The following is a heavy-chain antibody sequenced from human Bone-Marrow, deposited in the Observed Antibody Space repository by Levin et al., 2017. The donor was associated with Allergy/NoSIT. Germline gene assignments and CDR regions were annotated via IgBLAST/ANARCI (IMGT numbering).Heavy chain of an antibody. V-gene: IGHV3-72*01. CDR1: GFIFSDHY. Sequence: GGSLRLSCAASGFIFSDHYMDWIRQAPGKGLEWIGRSRTKLNSYTTEYAPSVKGRFTVSRDDSKSSFYLEMKRLKTEDTAVYYCARGPYYSDTSGPSDAFNFWGHGTKVIVSS. CDR3: ARGPYYSDTSGPSDAFNF. CDR2: SRTKLNSYTT. D-gene: IGHD3-22*01. J-gene: IGHJ3*01.